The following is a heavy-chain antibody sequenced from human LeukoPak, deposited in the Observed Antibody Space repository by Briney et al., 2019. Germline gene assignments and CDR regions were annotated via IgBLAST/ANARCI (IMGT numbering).Heavy chain of an antibody. J-gene: IGHJ4*02. CDR1: GYTFTNYG. Sequence: PGASVKVSCKASGYTFTNYGISWVRQAPRQGLEWMGWISAYNGNTNYAQKLQGRVTMTTDTSTSTAYMELRSLRSDDTAVYYCARDPCANGVCYFDFWGQGTLVTVSS. CDR2: ISAYNGNT. CDR3: ARDPCANGVCYFDF. D-gene: IGHD2-8*01. V-gene: IGHV1-18*01.